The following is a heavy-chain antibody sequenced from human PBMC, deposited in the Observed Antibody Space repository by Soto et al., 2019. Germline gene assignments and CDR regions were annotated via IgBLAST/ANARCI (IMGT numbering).Heavy chain of an antibody. CDR2: ISSSGSNK. CDR1: GFTFSTYS. J-gene: IGHJ4*02. V-gene: IGHV3-48*01. D-gene: IGHD2-2*01. Sequence: GGSLRLSCAASGFTFSTYSMNWVRQAPGKGLEWISYISSSGSNKYYAGSVKGRFTISRDNAKNSLYLQMDSLRAEDTAVYFCARMSSSISPGCWGQGTLVTVSS. CDR3: ARMSSSISPGC.